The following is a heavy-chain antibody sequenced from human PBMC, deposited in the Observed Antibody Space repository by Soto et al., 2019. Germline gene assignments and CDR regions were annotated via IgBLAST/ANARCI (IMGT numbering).Heavy chain of an antibody. J-gene: IGHJ4*02. V-gene: IGHV1-46*01. D-gene: IGHD3-3*01. CDR2: INPSGGST. CDR3: AKGFSDFWSGHSLYYFDY. CDR1: GYTFTSYY. Sequence: ASVKVSCKASGYTFTSYYMHWVRQAPGQGLEWMGIINPSGGSTSYAQKFQGRVTMTRDTSTSTVYMELSSLRAEDTAIYYCAKGFSDFWSGHSLYYFDYWGRGTLVTVSS.